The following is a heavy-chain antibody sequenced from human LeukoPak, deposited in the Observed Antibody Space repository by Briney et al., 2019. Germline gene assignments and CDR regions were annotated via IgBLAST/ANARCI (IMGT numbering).Heavy chain of an antibody. J-gene: IGHJ4*02. Sequence: PSETLSLTCTVSGGSISSYYWSWIRQPPGKGLEWIGYIYYSGSTNYNPSLKSRVTISVDTSKNQFSLKLSSVTAADTAVYYCARCGVVTASCDYWGQGTLVTVSS. CDR2: IYYSGST. CDR1: GGSISSYY. V-gene: IGHV4-59*01. D-gene: IGHD2-21*02. CDR3: ARCGVVTASCDY.